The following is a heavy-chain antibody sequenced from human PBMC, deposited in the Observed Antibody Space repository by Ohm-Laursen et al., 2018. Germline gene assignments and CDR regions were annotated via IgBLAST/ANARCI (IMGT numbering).Heavy chain of an antibody. D-gene: IGHD3-16*02. V-gene: IGHV4-34*01. CDR3: ARFVMKGFDY. CDR1: GGSFSDYY. Sequence: SDTLSLTCAVSGGSFSDYYWSWIRQPPGKGLEWIGEINHSGSTSYNPSFKSRVTISVDTSKDQFSLKLSSVTAADTAVYYCARFVMKGFDYWGQGTLVTVSS. J-gene: IGHJ4*02. CDR2: INHSGST.